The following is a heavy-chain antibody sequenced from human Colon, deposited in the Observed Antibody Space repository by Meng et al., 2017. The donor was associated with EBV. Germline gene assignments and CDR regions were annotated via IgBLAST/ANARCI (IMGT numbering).Heavy chain of an antibody. CDR1: GGSISSGGYY. D-gene: IGHD4-17*01. V-gene: IGHV4-31*03. CDR3: ASLYGDSSVWYLDL. Sequence: QVQLQESGPGLGKPSQTLSLTRPVSGGSISSGGYYWSWIRQHPGKGLAWIGYIYYSGSTYYTPSLKSRVIISVDTSKNQFSLKLSFVTAADTAVYYCASLYGDSSVWYLDLWGRGTLVTVSS. CDR2: IYYSGST. J-gene: IGHJ2*01.